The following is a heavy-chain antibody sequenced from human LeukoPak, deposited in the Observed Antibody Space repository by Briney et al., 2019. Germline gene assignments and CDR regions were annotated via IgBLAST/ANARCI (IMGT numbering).Heavy chain of an antibody. D-gene: IGHD3/OR15-3a*01. V-gene: IGHV1-69*13. J-gene: IGHJ4*02. CDR1: GGTFSSYA. CDR2: IIPIFGTA. CDR3: ARVLDDSPTKYYFDY. Sequence: ASVKVSCKASGGTFSSYAISWVRQAPGQGLEWMGGIIPIFGTANYAQKFQGRVTITADESTSTAYMELSSLRSEDTAVYYCARVLDDSPTKYYFDYWGQGTLVTVSS.